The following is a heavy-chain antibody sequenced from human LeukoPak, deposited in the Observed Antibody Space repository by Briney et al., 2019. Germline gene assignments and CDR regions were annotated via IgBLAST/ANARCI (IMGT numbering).Heavy chain of an antibody. CDR2: MYYSGST. D-gene: IGHD6-13*01. CDR1: GSSISSFY. CDR3: ARGLIMAVAGRGEFHY. V-gene: IGHV4-59*13. Sequence: SETLSLTCTVSGSSISSFYWSWIRQPPGKGLEWIGYMYYSGSTKYNPSLKSRATISADTSKNQVSLKLSSVTAADTAVYYCARGLIMAVAGRGEFHYWGQGTLVTVSS. J-gene: IGHJ4*02.